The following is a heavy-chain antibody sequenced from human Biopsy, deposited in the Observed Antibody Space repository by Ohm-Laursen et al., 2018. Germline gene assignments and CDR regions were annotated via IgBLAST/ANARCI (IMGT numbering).Heavy chain of an antibody. CDR1: GGTFSNYG. J-gene: IGHJ1*01. D-gene: IGHD3-9*01. Sequence: SVKVPCKAPGGTFSNYGVNWVRQAPGQGLEWLGGNIPILGTGNYAQKFQGRVTVAADTSTSTATMELPSLRSDDTAVYYCATKLTGYFHHWGQGTLVSVSS. CDR3: ATKLTGYFHH. V-gene: IGHV1-69*06. CDR2: NIPILGTG.